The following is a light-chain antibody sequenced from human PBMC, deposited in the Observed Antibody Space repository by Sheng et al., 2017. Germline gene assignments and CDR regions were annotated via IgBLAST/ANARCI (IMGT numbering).Light chain of an antibody. V-gene: IGLV1-47*01. CDR3: ATWDDSLNFPV. CDR2: RSN. CDR1: RSNIEFNY. J-gene: IGLJ3*02. Sequence: QSVLTQPPSASGTPGQRVTISCSGSRSNIEFNYVSRYQHLPGTTPKVLIYRSNQRPSGVSDRFSASKSGTSASLVIRGLRSEDEADYYCATWDDSLNFPVFGGGTKLTVL.